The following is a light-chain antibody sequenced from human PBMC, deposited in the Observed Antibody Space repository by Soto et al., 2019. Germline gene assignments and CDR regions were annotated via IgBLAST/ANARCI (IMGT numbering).Light chain of an antibody. CDR3: SSKAGNTLYV. V-gene: IGLV2-8*01. CDR2: QVT. CDR1: SSDVGAYNA. Sequence: QSALTQPPSASGSPGQSVTISCTGTSSDVGAYNAVSWYQQHPGKAPKLLLYQVTKRPSGVPDRFSASKSGNTASLTVSGLQSDDEADYYCSSKAGNTLYVFGTGTKLTVL. J-gene: IGLJ1*01.